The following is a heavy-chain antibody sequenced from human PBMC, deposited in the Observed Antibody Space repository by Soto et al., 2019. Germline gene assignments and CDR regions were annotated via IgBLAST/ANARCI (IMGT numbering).Heavy chain of an antibody. Sequence: QVQLVQSGAEVKKPGASVKVSCKASGYTFTSYDINWVRQATGQGLEWMGWMNPNSGNTGYAQKFQGRVTMTRNTSISTAEMELSSLRAKETAVYYCARGAVVTASPDAFDIWGQGTMVTVSS. D-gene: IGHD2-21*02. CDR3: ARGAVVTASPDAFDI. CDR1: GYTFTSYD. J-gene: IGHJ3*02. CDR2: MNPNSGNT. V-gene: IGHV1-8*01.